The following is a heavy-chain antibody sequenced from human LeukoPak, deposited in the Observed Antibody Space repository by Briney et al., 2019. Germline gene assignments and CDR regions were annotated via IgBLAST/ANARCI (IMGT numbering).Heavy chain of an antibody. CDR2: IDYSGST. D-gene: IGHD2-2*01. J-gene: IGHJ4*02. CDR1: GGSISSDIYN. V-gene: IGHV4-31*03. CDR3: AREVRCSTTRCYGLFDY. Sequence: AQTLSLTCTVSGGSISSDIYNWTWIRQHPGKGLEWIGFIDYSGSTYYNPSLKSRVTISIDTSKNQFSLKLGSVTAADTAVYYCAREVRCSTTRCYGLFDYWGQGTLVTVSS.